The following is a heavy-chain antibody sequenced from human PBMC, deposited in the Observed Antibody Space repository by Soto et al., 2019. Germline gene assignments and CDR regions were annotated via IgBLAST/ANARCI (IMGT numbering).Heavy chain of an antibody. J-gene: IGHJ4*02. V-gene: IGHV4-39*01. CDR2: IDYSGST. CDR3: ARHGMDYYDSSGYYYSPYYFDY. Sequence: QLRLQESGPGLVKPSETLSLTCTVSGGSISSSSYYWGWIRQPPGKGLEWIGSIDYSGSTYYNPSLKSRVTISVDTSKNQFSLKLSSVTAADTAVYHCARHGMDYYDSSGYYYSPYYFDYWGQGTLVTVSS. D-gene: IGHD3-22*01. CDR1: GGSISSSSYY.